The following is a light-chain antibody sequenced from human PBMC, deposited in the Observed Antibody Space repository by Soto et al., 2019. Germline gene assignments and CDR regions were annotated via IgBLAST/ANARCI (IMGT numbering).Light chain of an antibody. CDR3: LQHNSYPWT. CDR1: QHISHY. CDR2: AVS. Sequence: IQVTQSPLAISASVGDSVTLTFWASQHISHYLAWFQQKSGKVPKRLIFAVSNLESGVPSRFRGSGSGTEFTLTITSLQPEDFATYYCLQHNSYPWTFGQGTKVDIK. J-gene: IGKJ1*01. V-gene: IGKV1-17*03.